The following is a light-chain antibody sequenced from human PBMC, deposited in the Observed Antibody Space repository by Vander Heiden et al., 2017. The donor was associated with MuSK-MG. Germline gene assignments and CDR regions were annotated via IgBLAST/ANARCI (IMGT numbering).Light chain of an antibody. V-gene: IGKV1-39*01. CDR3: QQSYSTPIT. Sequence: HITQSPSSLSASVGDRVTITCRASQSISSYLNWYQQKPGKAPKLLIYAASSLQSGVPSRFSGSGSGTDFTLTISSLQPEDFATYYCQQSYSTPITFGPGTKVDIK. J-gene: IGKJ3*01. CDR1: QSISSY. CDR2: AAS.